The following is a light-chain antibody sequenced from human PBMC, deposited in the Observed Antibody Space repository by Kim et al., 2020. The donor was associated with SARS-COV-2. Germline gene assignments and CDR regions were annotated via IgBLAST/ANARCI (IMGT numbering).Light chain of an antibody. Sequence: PGDSDTLSCRASHNIDISLAWYQQTPGQAPRLLIYDAAVRAAGIPDKLSGSGSGTDFTLTIGSLAPEDFAIYYCQQRGSWPPALTFGGGTKLEI. CDR3: QQRGSWPPALT. J-gene: IGKJ4*01. CDR2: DAA. CDR1: HNIDIS. V-gene: IGKV3-11*01.